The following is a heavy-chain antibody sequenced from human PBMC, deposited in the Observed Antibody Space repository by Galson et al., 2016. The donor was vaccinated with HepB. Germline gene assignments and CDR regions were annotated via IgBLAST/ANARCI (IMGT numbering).Heavy chain of an antibody. D-gene: IGHD2-8*01. CDR2: IWYDGSNK. CDR3: ARDNGTSRAGDY. V-gene: IGHV3-33*01. Sequence: SLRLSCAASGFSLSNYVMHWVRQAPGKGLEWVAVIWYDGSNKYYADSVKGRFTISRDNSKNTLYLQMNSLRAEDTAVFYCARDNGTSRAGDYWGQGALVTVSS. J-gene: IGHJ4*02. CDR1: GFSLSNYV.